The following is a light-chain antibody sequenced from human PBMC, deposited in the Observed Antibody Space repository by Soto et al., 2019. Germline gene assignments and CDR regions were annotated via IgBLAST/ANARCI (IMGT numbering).Light chain of an antibody. CDR2: AAS. CDR3: QQLNSYPLT. CDR1: QGISSY. Sequence: DIQLTQSPSFLSASVGDRVTITCRASQGISSYLAWYQQKPGQAPKLLIYAASTLHSGVPSRFSGSGSGTEFTLTISSLQPEDFATYYCQQLNSYPLTFGGGTKVEIK. J-gene: IGKJ4*01. V-gene: IGKV1-9*01.